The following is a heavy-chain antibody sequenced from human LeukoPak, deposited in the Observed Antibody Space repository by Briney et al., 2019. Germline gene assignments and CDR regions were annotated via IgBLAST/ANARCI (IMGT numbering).Heavy chain of an antibody. V-gene: IGHV4-34*01. Sequence: SETLSLTCAVYGGSFSGYYWSWIRQPPGKGLEWIGEINHSGSTNYNPSLKSRVTISVDTSKNQISLKLSSVTAADTAVYYWARGIAAAGTRWFDPWGQGTLVTVSS. CDR1: GGSFSGYY. CDR2: INHSGST. CDR3: ARGIAAAGTRWFDP. D-gene: IGHD6-13*01. J-gene: IGHJ5*02.